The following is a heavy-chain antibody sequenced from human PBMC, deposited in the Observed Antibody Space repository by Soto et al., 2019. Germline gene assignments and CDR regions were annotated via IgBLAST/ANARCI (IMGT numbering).Heavy chain of an antibody. CDR3: VRPNFGALTHFDF. CDR1: GYTFTNYW. CDR2: IFPGDSDT. D-gene: IGHD3-16*01. J-gene: IGHJ4*02. Sequence: PGESLKISCKAIGYTFTNYWIGWVRQTPGKGLEWMGIIFPGDSDTRYNPSFEGQVTVSADESISTAYLQWNTLKASDPAMYYCVRPNFGALTHFDFWGQGTLVTVSS. V-gene: IGHV5-51*01.